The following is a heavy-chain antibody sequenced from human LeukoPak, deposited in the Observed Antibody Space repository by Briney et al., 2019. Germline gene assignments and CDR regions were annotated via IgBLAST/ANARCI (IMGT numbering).Heavy chain of an antibody. D-gene: IGHD1-1*01. CDR3: ARDYLVGGTDAFDI. V-gene: IGHV3-48*03. Sequence: PGGSLRLSCVASGLTFSTYEMNWVRQAPGKGLEWVSYIGGGGSTIYYADSVKGRFTISRDNAKNSLYLQMNRLRGEDTGVYYCARDYLVGGTDAFDIWGQGTMVTVSS. CDR1: GLTFSTYE. CDR2: IGGGGSTI. J-gene: IGHJ3*02.